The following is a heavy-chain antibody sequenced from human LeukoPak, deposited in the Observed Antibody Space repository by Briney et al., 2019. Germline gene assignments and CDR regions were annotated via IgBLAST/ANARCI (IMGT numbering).Heavy chain of an antibody. J-gene: IGHJ4*02. CDR1: GNTLSELS. Sequence: ASVKVSCKVSGNTLSELSMHWVRQAPGKGLEWMGGVVPEDDKNIYAQKFQGRVTMTEDTSTDTAYMELSNLRSEDTAVYYCATDHQWQLLGYWGQGTLVTVSS. CDR2: VVPEDDKN. V-gene: IGHV1-24*01. CDR3: ATDHQWQLLGY. D-gene: IGHD1-26*01.